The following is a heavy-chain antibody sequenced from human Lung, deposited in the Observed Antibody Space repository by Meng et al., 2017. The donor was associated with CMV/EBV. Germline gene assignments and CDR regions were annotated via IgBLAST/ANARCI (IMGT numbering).Heavy chain of an antibody. D-gene: IGHD3-22*01. J-gene: IGHJ6*02. CDR3: ARDYYDSGAYYYTEEYYHGLDV. V-gene: IGHV6-1*01. CDR1: GDSVSSNSAA. Sequence: SQTLSLTXAISGDSVSSNSAAWNWIRQSPSRGLEWLGRTYYRSKWYDDYAMAVKSRITINPDTSKNQFSLQLNSVTPEDTAVYYCARDYYDSGAYYYTEEYYHGLDVWGQGTTVXVSS. CDR2: TYYRSKWYD.